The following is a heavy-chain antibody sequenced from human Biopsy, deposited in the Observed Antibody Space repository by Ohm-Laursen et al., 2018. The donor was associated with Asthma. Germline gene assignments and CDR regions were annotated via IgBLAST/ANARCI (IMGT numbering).Heavy chain of an antibody. CDR2: IYYSGST. V-gene: IGHV4-31*02. CDR3: ARAQDYYDSRGYYRSFDY. CDR1: YGSITSGGYY. J-gene: IGHJ4*02. D-gene: IGHD3-22*01. Sequence: SQTLSLTWTVSYGSITSGGYYWTWIRQHPGKGLEWIGFIYYSGSTYYNPSLKSRVSISIDTSKNQFSLKLSSVTAADTAVYYCARAQDYYDSRGYYRSFDYWGQGKPVTVSS.